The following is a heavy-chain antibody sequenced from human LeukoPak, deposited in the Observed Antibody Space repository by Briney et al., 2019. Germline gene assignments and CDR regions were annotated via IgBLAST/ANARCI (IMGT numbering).Heavy chain of an antibody. CDR3: AKEGPGIAASFGY. CDR1: GFTFSSYG. D-gene: IGHD6-13*01. Sequence: AGRSLRLSCAASGFTFSSYGMHWVRQAPGKGLEWVAVISYDGSNKYYADSVKGRFTISRDNSKNTLYLQMNSLRAEDTAVYYCAKEGPGIAASFGYWGQGTLVTVSS. CDR2: ISYDGSNK. J-gene: IGHJ4*02. V-gene: IGHV3-30*18.